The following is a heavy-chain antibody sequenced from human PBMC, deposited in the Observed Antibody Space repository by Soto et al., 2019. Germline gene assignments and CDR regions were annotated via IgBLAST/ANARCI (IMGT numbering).Heavy chain of an antibody. CDR2: IYPGDSDT. V-gene: IGHV5-51*01. J-gene: IGHJ4*02. D-gene: IGHD3-10*01. CDR3: ARPYYYGSGSYYNGDESLGY. Sequence: GASLKISCEGSGYSFTSYWIGWVRQIPRKGLEWIGIIYPGDSDTRYSPSFQGQVTISADKSISTAYLQWSSLKASDTAMYYCARPYYYGSGSYYNGDESLGYWGQGTLVTVSS. CDR1: GYSFTSYW.